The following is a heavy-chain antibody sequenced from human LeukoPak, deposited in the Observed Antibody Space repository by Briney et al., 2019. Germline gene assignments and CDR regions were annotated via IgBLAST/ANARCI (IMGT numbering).Heavy chain of an antibody. CDR3: ARHPIAAGGAHNWFDP. V-gene: IGHV5-51*01. Sequence: GESLKISCKGSGYGSGYSFTSHWIAWVRQMPGKGLEWMGIIYPRDSNTIYSPSFQGQVTISVDTSINTAYLQWISLKASDTAMYYCARHPIAAGGAHNWFDPWGQGTVVTVSS. J-gene: IGHJ5*02. D-gene: IGHD6-13*01. CDR1: GYSFTSHW. CDR2: IYPRDSNT.